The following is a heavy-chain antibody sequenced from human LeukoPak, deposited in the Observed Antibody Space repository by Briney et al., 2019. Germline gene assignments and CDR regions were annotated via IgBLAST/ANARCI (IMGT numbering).Heavy chain of an antibody. D-gene: IGHD3-16*02. CDR1: GGSISSSNYY. Sequence: SETLSLTCTVSGGSISSSNYYWGWIRQPPGKGLEWIGSMYYSGNTDYNPSLKSRVTISVDTSKNQFSLKVDSVTAADTAVYYCARALGWASSRYPFDGWGQGTLVAVSS. V-gene: IGHV4-39*01. J-gene: IGHJ4*02. CDR3: ARALGWASSRYPFDG. CDR2: MYYSGNT.